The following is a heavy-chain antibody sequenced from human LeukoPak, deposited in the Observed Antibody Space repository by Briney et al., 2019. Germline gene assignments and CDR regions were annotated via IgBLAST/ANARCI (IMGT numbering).Heavy chain of an antibody. J-gene: IGHJ5*02. V-gene: IGHV3-74*01. CDR3: TKSDWFDP. CDR1: GFTFSSYW. D-gene: IGHD3-3*01. Sequence: PGGSLRLSCAASGFTFSSYWMHWVRQVSGKGLMWVSRMKGDGSSIRYADSVKGRFTISRDNAKNTLYLQMNSLRVEDTAVYYCTKSDWFDPWGQGTLVTVSS. CDR2: MKGDGSSI.